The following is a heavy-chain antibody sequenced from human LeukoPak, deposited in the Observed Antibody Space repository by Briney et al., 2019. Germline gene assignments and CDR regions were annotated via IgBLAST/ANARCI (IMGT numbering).Heavy chain of an antibody. D-gene: IGHD3-10*01. CDR3: TTDLPSRI. V-gene: IGHV3-15*01. Sequence: GGSLRLSCAAFGFTVSSKDMTWVRQAPGKGLEWVGRIKSKTDGGTTDYAAPVKGRFTISRDDSKNTLYLQMNSLKTEDTAVYYCTTDLPSRIWGQGTLVTVSS. CDR2: IKSKTDGGTT. J-gene: IGHJ4*02. CDR1: GFTVSSKD.